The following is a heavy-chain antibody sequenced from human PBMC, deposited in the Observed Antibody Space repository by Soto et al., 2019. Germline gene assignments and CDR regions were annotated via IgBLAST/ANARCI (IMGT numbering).Heavy chain of an antibody. J-gene: IGHJ4*02. CDR2: IYYSGST. Sequence: QLQLQESGPGLVKPSETLSLTCTVSGGSISSSSYYWGWIRQPQGKGLVWIGSIYYSGSTYYNPSLKRRVNISVNTSKNQFSLKLSPVTAADTAVYYGARQPTPLRFLELLLTDYWGQGTLVTVSS. V-gene: IGHV4-39*01. CDR3: ARQPTPLRFLELLLTDY. CDR1: GGSISSSSYY. D-gene: IGHD3-3*01.